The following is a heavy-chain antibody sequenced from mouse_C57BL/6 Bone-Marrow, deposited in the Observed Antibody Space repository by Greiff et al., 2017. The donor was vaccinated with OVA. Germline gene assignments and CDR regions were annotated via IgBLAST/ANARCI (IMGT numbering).Heavy chain of an antibody. Sequence: QVQLKQSGAELAKPGASVKLSCTASGYTFTSYWMHWVKQRPGQGLEWIGYINPSSGYTKYNQKFKDKATLTADKSSSTAYMQLSSLTYEDSAVYYCARRDYGSSPFDYWGQGTTLTVSS. J-gene: IGHJ2*01. V-gene: IGHV1-7*01. CDR1: GYTFTSYW. D-gene: IGHD1-1*01. CDR3: ARRDYGSSPFDY. CDR2: INPSSGYT.